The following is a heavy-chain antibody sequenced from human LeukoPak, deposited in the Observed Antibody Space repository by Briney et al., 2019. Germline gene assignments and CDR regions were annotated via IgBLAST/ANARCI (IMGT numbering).Heavy chain of an antibody. CDR2: ISSSSSYI. J-gene: IGHJ2*01. CDR1: GFTFSDYS. CDR3: ARREDCSSTSCYINWYFDL. D-gene: IGHD2-2*02. Sequence: PGGSLRLSCAASGFTFSDYSMNWVRQAPGKGLEWVSSISSSSSYIYYADSVKGRFTISRDNAKNSLYLQMNSLRAEDTAVYYCARREDCSSTSCYINWYFDLWGRGTLVTVSS. V-gene: IGHV3-21*01.